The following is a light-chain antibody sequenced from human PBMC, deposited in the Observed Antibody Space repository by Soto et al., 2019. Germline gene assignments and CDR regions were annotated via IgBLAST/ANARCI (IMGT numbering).Light chain of an antibody. J-gene: IGLJ2*01. CDR3: AAWDDSPTTYVL. CDR1: STNIGNNY. CDR2: SNN. Sequence: QSVLTQPPSVSGTPGQRVTISCSGGSTNIGNNYVYWYQHLPGAPPRLLIFSNNQRPPGVPDRFSGFKSGTAASLAIRGPRPEDEGDYYCAAWDDSPTTYVLIGGGTK. V-gene: IGLV1-47*02.